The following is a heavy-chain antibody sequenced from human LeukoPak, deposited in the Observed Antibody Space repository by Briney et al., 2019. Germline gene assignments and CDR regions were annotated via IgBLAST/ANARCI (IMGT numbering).Heavy chain of an antibody. V-gene: IGHV4-59*01. CDR2: IYYSGST. CDR3: ARVLRFVDYYYYGMDV. CDR1: GGSISSYY. Sequence: SETLSLTCTVSGGSISSYYWSWIRQPPGKGLEWIGYIYYSGSTNYNPSLKSRVTISVDTSKNQFSLKLSSVTAADTAVYYCARVLRFVDYYYYGMDVWGQGTTVTVSS. D-gene: IGHD3-3*01. J-gene: IGHJ6*02.